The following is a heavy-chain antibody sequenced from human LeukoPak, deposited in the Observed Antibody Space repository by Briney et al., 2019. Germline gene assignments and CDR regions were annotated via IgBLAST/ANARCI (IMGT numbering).Heavy chain of an antibody. Sequence: SETLSLTCTVSGGSISSYYWSWIRQPLGKGLEWMGYIYYSGSTNYNPSLKSRVTISVDTSKNQFSLKLSSVTAADTAVYYCARVDPDSSSTLEVFDYWGQGPLVTVSS. V-gene: IGHV4-59*01. J-gene: IGHJ4*02. CDR3: ARVDPDSSSTLEVFDY. CDR1: GGSISSYY. CDR2: IYYSGST. D-gene: IGHD6-6*01.